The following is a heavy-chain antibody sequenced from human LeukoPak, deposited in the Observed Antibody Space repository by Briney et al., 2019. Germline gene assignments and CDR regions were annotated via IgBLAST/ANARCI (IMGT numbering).Heavy chain of an antibody. V-gene: IGHV3-7*03. CDR2: IKQDGSEK. Sequence: TGGSLRLSCAASGFTFSSYGMHWVRQAPGKGLEWVANIKQDGSEKYYVGSVKGRFTISRDNAKNSLYLQMDSLRAEDTAVYYCARDGPYSTSSTHPPWGQGTLVTVSS. CDR3: ARDGPYSTSSTHPP. CDR1: GFTFSSYG. D-gene: IGHD6-6*01. J-gene: IGHJ5*02.